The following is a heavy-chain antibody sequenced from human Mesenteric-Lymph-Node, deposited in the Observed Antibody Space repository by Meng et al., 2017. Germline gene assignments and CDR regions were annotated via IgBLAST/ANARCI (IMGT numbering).Heavy chain of an antibody. D-gene: IGHD1-26*01. CDR3: ASDGGATTSTGWFDP. Sequence: SETLSLTCTISGGSVISGSYYWSWIRQPPGKGLEWIGSIYYSGSTYYNPSLKSRVTISVDTSKNQFSLKLSSVTAADTAVYYCASDGGATTSTGWFDPWGQGTLVTVSS. CDR1: GGSVISGSYY. V-gene: IGHV4-39*07. J-gene: IGHJ5*02. CDR2: IYYSGST.